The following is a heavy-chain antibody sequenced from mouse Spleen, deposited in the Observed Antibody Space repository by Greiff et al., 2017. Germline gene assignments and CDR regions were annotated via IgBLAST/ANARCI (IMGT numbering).Heavy chain of an antibody. CDR3: ARRSRDYFDY. J-gene: IGHJ2*01. V-gene: IGHV1-26*01. CDR1: GYTFTDYY. Sequence: EVQLQQSGPELVKPGASVKISCKASGYTFTDYYMNWVKQSHGKSLEWIGDINPNNGGTSYNQKFKGKATLTVDKSSSTAYMELRSLTSEDSAVYYCARRSRDYFDYWGQGTTLTVSS. CDR2: INPNNGGT.